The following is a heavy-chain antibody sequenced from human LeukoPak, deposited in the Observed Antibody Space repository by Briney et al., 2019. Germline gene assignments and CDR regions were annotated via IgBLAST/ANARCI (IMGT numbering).Heavy chain of an antibody. CDR3: ARDPPYGSGXYYNDLSVDY. J-gene: IGHJ4*02. D-gene: IGHD3-10*01. CDR1: GFTFSSYA. V-gene: IGHV3-30-3*01. Sequence: GGSLRLSCAASGFTFSSYAMHWVRQAPGKGLEWVAVISYDGSNKYYADSVKGRFTISRDNSKNTLYLQMNSLRAEDTAVYYCARDPPYGSGXYYNDLSVDYWGQGTLVTVS. CDR2: ISYDGSNK.